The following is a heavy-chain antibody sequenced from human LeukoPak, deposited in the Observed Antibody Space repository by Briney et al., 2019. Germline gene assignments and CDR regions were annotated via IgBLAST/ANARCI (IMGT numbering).Heavy chain of an antibody. D-gene: IGHD1-26*01. V-gene: IGHV1-8*03. J-gene: IGHJ4*02. CDR3: ARGTHGGIVGATDFDY. CDR2: MNPNSGNT. CDR1: GYTFTSYD. Sequence: ASVKVSCKASGYTFTSYDINCVRQATGQGLEWMGWMNPNSGNTGYAQKFQGRVTITRNTSISTAYMELSSLRSEDTAVYYCARGTHGGIVGATDFDYWGQGTLVTVSS.